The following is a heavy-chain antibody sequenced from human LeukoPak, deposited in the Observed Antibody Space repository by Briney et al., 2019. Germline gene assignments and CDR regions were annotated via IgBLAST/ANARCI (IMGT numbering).Heavy chain of an antibody. CDR2: IWFDGSNK. CDR1: GFTFSTSG. J-gene: IGHJ6*02. D-gene: IGHD2-2*01. V-gene: IGHV3-33*01. Sequence: GGSLRLSCAASGFTFSTSGMHWVRQAPGKGLEWVAVIWFDGSNKHYADSVKGRFTISRDNSENTLYLQMNSLRAEDTAAYYCARDPSYCSSTSCYVGSPLYYYYPMDVWGQGTTVTVSS. CDR3: ARDPSYCSSTSCYVGSPLYYYYPMDV.